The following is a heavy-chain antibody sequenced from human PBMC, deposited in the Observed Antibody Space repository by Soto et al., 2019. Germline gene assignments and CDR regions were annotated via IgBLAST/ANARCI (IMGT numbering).Heavy chain of an antibody. D-gene: IGHD2-15*01. Sequence: QVQVVESGGGVIQPGRSLRLSCAASGFTFSDYGIHWVRQAPDKGLEWVASISYDGTGKYYADSVKGRFTISRDNSKNTLYLQINSLRPEDTAVYHCAKDIISGSSYYFYGLDVWGQGTTVTVSS. J-gene: IGHJ6*02. CDR3: AKDIISGSSYYFYGLDV. V-gene: IGHV3-30*18. CDR2: ISYDGTGK. CDR1: GFTFSDYG.